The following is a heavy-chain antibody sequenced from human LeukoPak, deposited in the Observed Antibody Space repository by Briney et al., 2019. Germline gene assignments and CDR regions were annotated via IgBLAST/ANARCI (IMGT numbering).Heavy chain of an antibody. CDR2: ISWNSGSI. CDR3: AKDGALRPKITIFGVVIANYFDY. J-gene: IGHJ4*02. Sequence: PGRSLRLSCAASGFTFDDYAMHWVRQAPGKGLEWVSGISWNSGSIGYADSVKGRFTISRDNAKNSLYLQMNSLRAEDTAVYYCAKDGALRPKITIFGVVIANYFDYGGQGTLVTVSS. V-gene: IGHV3-9*01. CDR1: GFTFDDYA. D-gene: IGHD3-3*01.